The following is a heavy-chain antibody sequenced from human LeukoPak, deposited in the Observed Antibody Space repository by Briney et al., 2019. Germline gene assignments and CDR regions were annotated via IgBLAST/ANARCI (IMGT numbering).Heavy chain of an antibody. CDR2: ISWNSDII. D-gene: IGHD2-15*01. J-gene: IGHJ6*03. V-gene: IGHV3-9*01. CDR1: GFIFHDFA. Sequence: SGGTLRLSCAASGFIFHDFAMHWVRQAPGKGLEWVSTISWNSDIILYADSVKGRFTISRDNDRDSLYMEMKSLRPEDTALYFCVKSGGYYYMDAGGKGTTVIVSS. CDR3: VKSGGYYYMDA.